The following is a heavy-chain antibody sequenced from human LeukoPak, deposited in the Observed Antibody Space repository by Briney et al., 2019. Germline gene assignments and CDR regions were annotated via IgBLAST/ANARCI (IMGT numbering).Heavy chain of an antibody. CDR3: AHRYGDQNLFDY. D-gene: IGHD4-17*01. CDR1: GFSLSISRVG. J-gene: IGHJ4*02. Sequence: SSPSLVNPTQTLTLTCTFSGFSLSISRVGVGWIRQPPGKALEWPALISWIDDKRYISSLKSRLTITNDTPKNQVVLTMTNMDPVDTSTYYCAHRYGDQNLFDYWGQGTLVTVSS. CDR2: ISWIDDK. V-gene: IGHV2-5*01.